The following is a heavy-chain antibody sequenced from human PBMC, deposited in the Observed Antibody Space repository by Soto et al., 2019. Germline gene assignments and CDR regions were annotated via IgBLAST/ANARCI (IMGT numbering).Heavy chain of an antibody. V-gene: IGHV1-69*13. D-gene: IGHD4-17*01. J-gene: IGHJ6*02. CDR2: IIPIFGTA. CDR1: GGTFSSYA. CDR3: ATQDYGDSYYYGMDV. Sequence: SVKVSCKAPGGTFSSYAISWVRQAPGQGLEWMGGIIPIFGTANYAQKFQGRVTITADESTSTAYMELSSLRSEDTAVYYCATQDYGDSYYYGMDVWGQGTTVTVSS.